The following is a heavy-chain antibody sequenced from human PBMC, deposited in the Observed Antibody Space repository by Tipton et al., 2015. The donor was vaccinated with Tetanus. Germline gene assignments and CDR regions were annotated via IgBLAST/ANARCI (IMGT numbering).Heavy chain of an antibody. J-gene: IGHJ4*02. CDR3: AGVTAQRTELYFDH. CDR1: GDSLSNGDYY. CDR2: IYYSGST. D-gene: IGHD6-13*01. V-gene: IGHV4-30-4*02. Sequence: TLSLTCTVSGDSLSNGDYYWSWIRQPPGKGLESIGYIYYSGSTYHNPSLKSRVTISMDRSKNQISLQLTSVTAADTAVYFCAGVTAQRTELYFDHWGQGTLVTVSS.